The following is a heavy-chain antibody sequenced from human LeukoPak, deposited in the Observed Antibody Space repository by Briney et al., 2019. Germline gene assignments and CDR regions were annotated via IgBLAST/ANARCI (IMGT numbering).Heavy chain of an antibody. Sequence: RSGGSLRVSCAASGFTFVDYVMCWGRQALGKGLWWVSGISDSGGSTYYADSVKGRFTISRDNAKNSLYLQMNSLRAEDTAVYYCAELGITMIGGVWGKGTTVTISS. J-gene: IGHJ6*04. CDR3: AELGITMIGGV. CDR2: ISDSGGST. V-gene: IGHV3-20*04. D-gene: IGHD3-10*02. CDR1: GFTFVDYV.